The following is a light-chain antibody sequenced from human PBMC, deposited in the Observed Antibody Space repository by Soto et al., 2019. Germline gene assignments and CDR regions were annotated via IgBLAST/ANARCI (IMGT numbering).Light chain of an antibody. V-gene: IGKV3-20*01. CDR2: GAS. CDR1: QSVSSSY. J-gene: IGKJ4*01. Sequence: EVVLTQSPGTLSLSPGERATLSCRASQSVSSSYLSWYQQKPGQAPRLLIYGASSRATGIPARFSGREYGTDFTLTITGLEPEDSAVYFCQQYGTSPALTFGGGTRVEIK. CDR3: QQYGTSPALT.